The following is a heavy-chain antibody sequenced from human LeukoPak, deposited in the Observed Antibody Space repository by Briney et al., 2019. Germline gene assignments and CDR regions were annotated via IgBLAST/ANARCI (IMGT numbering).Heavy chain of an antibody. V-gene: IGHV1-2*04. CDR2: INPNSGGT. CDR3: ARPSRGYSYGPIAFDI. CDR1: GYTFTGYY. D-gene: IGHD5-18*01. J-gene: IGHJ3*02. Sequence: ASVKVFCKASGYTFTGYYMHWVRQAPGQGLEWMGWINPNSGGTNYAQKFQGWVTMTRDTSISTAYMELSRLRSDDTAVYYCARPSRGYSYGPIAFDIWGQGTMVTVSS.